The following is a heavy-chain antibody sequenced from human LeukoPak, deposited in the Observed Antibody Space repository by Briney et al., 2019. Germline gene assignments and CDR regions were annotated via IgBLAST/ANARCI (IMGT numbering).Heavy chain of an antibody. Sequence: PGGSLRLSCAASGFTFSSDGLHWVRQAPGKGLEWVSSISSSSSYIYYADSVKGRFTISRDNAKNSLYLQMNSLRAEDTAVYYCATTYNGLWGQGTLVTVSS. J-gene: IGHJ4*02. CDR2: ISSSSSYI. V-gene: IGHV3-21*01. CDR3: ATTYNGL. D-gene: IGHD1-1*01. CDR1: GFTFSSDG.